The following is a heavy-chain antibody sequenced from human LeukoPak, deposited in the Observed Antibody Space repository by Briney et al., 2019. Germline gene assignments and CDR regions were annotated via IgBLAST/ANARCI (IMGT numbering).Heavy chain of an antibody. Sequence: GGSLRLSCAASGFTFSRNYMSWVRQAPGKGLEGVSDIYSGGSTYYSDSVKGRFTISRDNSKNTLSLQMDSLSPADTAVFYCPKEPVFLWFRPACGQGTPATVYS. D-gene: IGHD3-10*01. CDR2: IYSGGST. J-gene: IGHJ5*02. CDR1: GFTFSRNY. CDR3: PKEPVFLWFRPA. V-gene: IGHV3-66*02.